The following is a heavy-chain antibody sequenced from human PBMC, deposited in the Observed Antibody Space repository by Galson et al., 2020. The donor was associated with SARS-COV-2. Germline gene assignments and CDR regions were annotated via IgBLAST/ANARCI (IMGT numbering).Heavy chain of an antibody. CDR1: GFTLSSYA. CDR3: ARNSGSFWN. V-gene: IGHV3-23*01. J-gene: IGHJ4*02. CDR2: LSSSGGDI. Sequence: GGSLRLSCAVSGFTLSSYAMTWVRQAPGKGLEWVSTLSSSGGDIYYADSVKGRFTISRDNSRNTLYLQMNSLRVEDTATYYCARNSGSFWNWGQGTLVTVSS. D-gene: IGHD1-26*01.